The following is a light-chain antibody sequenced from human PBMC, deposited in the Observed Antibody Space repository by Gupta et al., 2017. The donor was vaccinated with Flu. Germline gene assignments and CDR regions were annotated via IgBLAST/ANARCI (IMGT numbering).Light chain of an antibody. CDR1: GSDVGGYNY. Sequence: QSALTQPASASGSPGQSITISCTGTGSDVGGYNYVSCYQQQPGKAPKLMIYEVSNRPSGVANRVSGSKSGNAASLTITGLEAEDEAEYYCSSYTSTSTLNWVFGGGTKLTVL. J-gene: IGLJ3*02. CDR3: SSYTSTSTLNWV. V-gene: IGLV2-14*01. CDR2: EVS.